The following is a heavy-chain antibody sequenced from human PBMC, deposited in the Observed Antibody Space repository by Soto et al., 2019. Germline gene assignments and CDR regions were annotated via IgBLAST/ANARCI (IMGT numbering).Heavy chain of an antibody. Sequence: QITLKESGPTLVKPTQTLTLTCTFSGFSLRTSGVGVAWIRQSPGKALQWLALIYWDDDKRYSPSLTTRLTSTKDNSNNQVVLTMTNMDLVDTATYYCAHSYDYIWGSYGYTWFDPWGQGTPVTVSS. CDR3: AHSYDYIWGSYGYTWFDP. CDR2: IYWDDDK. V-gene: IGHV2-5*02. J-gene: IGHJ5*02. CDR1: GFSLRTSGVG. D-gene: IGHD3-16*02.